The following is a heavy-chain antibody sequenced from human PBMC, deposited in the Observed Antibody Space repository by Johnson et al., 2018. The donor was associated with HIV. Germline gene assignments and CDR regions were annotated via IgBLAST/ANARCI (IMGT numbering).Heavy chain of an antibody. D-gene: IGHD6-19*01. V-gene: IGHV3-9*01. CDR3: AIDLAVAAMGAFDI. CDR2: ISWYSGSI. J-gene: IGHJ3*02. Sequence: VQLVESGGGLVQPGRSLRLSCEASGFTFDDYAMHWVRQAPGKGLELVSGISWYSGSIGYADSVKGRFLISRDNAKNSLYLKMNSLRAEDKALYYCAIDLAVAAMGAFDIWGQGTMVTVSS. CDR1: GFTFDDYA.